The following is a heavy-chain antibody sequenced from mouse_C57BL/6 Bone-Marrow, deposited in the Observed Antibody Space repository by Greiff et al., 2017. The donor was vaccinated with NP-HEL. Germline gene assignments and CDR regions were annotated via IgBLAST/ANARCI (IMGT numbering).Heavy chain of an antibody. CDR1: GYAFSSYW. D-gene: IGHD2-3*01. Sequence: QVQLQQSGAELVKPGASVKISCKASGYAFSSYWMNWVKQRPGKGLEWIGQIYPGDGDTNYNGKFKGKATLTADKSSSTAYMQLSSLTSEDSAVYFCARPIYDGYAWFAYWGQGTLFTVSA. CDR2: IYPGDGDT. J-gene: IGHJ3*01. CDR3: ARPIYDGYAWFAY. V-gene: IGHV1-80*01.